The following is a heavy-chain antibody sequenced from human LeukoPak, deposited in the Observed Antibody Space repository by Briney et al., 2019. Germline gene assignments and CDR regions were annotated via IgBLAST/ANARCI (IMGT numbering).Heavy chain of an antibody. CDR3: ARVKMGATVSDYYYYMDV. Sequence: GGSLRLSCTASGFSFSSYTMHWVRQAPGKGLEYVSAIISHGGNTHYTNSVKGRFTISRDNSKNTLYLQMGSLRPDDMAVYYCARVKMGATVSDYYYYMDVWGKGTTVTVSS. CDR1: GFSFSSYT. D-gene: IGHD1-26*01. J-gene: IGHJ6*03. V-gene: IGHV3-64*01. CDR2: IISHGGNT.